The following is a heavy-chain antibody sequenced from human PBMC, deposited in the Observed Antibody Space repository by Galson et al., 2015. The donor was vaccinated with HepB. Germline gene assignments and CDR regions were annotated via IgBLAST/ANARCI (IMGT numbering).Heavy chain of an antibody. Sequence: SVRLSCAASGFTFTSYGMNGVRQAPGKGLEWVAVISYDGSNKYYAESVKGRFTISRDNSTTTLYLKMNSLRSEDTAVYYCAKDKGYYYDLWSGYYSWNYFDYWGQGTLVTVSS. CDR3: AKDKGYYYDLWSGYYSWNYFDY. CDR2: ISYDGSNK. J-gene: IGHJ4*02. CDR1: GFTFTSYG. D-gene: IGHD3-3*01. V-gene: IGHV3-30*18.